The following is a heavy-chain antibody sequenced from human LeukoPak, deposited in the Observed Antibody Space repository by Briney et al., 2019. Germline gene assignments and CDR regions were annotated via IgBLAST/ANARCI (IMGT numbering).Heavy chain of an antibody. Sequence: SETLSLTCTVSGGSISSSSYYWGWIRQPPGKGLEWIGSIYYSGSTYYNPSLKSRVTISVDTSKNQFSLKLSSVTAADTAVYYCARDLEGPGSYYGHDAFDIWGQGTMVTVSS. CDR1: GGSISSSSYY. CDR3: ARDLEGPGSYYGHDAFDI. J-gene: IGHJ3*02. D-gene: IGHD3-10*01. CDR2: IYYSGST. V-gene: IGHV4-39*07.